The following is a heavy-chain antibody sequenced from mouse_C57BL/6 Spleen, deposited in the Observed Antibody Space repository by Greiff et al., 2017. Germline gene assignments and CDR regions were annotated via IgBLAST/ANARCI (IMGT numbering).Heavy chain of an antibody. CDR1: GYTFTDYY. D-gene: IGHD3-2*02. V-gene: IGHV1-76*01. J-gene: IGHJ3*01. CDR3: ASGDSSGYSFAY. CDR2: IYPGSGNT. Sequence: SGAELVRPGASVKLSCKASGYTFTDYYINWVKQRPGQGLEWIARIYPGSGNTYYNEKFKGKATLTAEKSSSTAYMQLSSLTSADSAVYFCASGDSSGYSFAYWGQGTLVTVSA.